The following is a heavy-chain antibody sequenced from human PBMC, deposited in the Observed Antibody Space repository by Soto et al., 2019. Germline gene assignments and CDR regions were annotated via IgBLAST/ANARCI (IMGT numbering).Heavy chain of an antibody. J-gene: IGHJ5*02. CDR2: VAHDGTSK. D-gene: IGHD1-20*01. CDR1: PCSFSDHA. V-gene: IGHV3-30-3*01. CDR3: ARAKRITGIVDEIDL. Sequence: SRRLSCAASPCSFSDHAMHWVPRSPGKVLEWVALVAHDGTSKYYAGSVKGRFTISSDKSRNTLFLQMHSLDTEDTAVYYCARAKRITGIVDEIDLWGRGTLVSV.